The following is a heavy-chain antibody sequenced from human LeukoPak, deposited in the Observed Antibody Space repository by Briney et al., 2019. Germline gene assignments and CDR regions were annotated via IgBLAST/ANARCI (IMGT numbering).Heavy chain of an antibody. J-gene: IGHJ6*02. CDR2: ISSSSSYI. V-gene: IGHV3-21*04. D-gene: IGHD3-22*01. CDR1: GFTFSSYS. CDR3: AKGLPNYYDSSGYYGIIYYYYYGMDV. Sequence: GGSLRLSCAASGFTFSSYSMTWVRQAPGKGLEWVSSISSSSSYIYYADSVKGRFTISRDNSKNTLYLQMNSLRAEDTAVYYCAKGLPNYYDSSGYYGIIYYYYYGMDVWGQGTTVTVSS.